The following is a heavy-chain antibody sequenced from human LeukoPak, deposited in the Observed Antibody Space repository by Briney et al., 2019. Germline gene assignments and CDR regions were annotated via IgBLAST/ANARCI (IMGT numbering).Heavy chain of an antibody. Sequence: ASVKVSCKASGYTFTVYYMHWVRQAPGQGLEWMGWINPNSGGTNYAHKFQGRVTMTRDTSISTAYMELSRLRSDDTAVYYCARGPLEGISWALYWGQGTLVTVSS. CDR2: INPNSGGT. V-gene: IGHV1-2*02. CDR1: GYTFTVYY. J-gene: IGHJ4*02. CDR3: ARGPLEGISWALY. D-gene: IGHD6-13*01.